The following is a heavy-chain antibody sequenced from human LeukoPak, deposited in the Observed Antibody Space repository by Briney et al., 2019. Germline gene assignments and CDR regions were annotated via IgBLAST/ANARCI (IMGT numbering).Heavy chain of an antibody. D-gene: IGHD3-9*01. J-gene: IGHJ6*03. Sequence: ASVKVSCTASGYTFTSYGISWVRQAPGQGLEWMGWISAYNGNTNYAQKLQGRVTMTTDTSTSTAYMELRSLRSDDTAVYYCARVPWVGTLRYFDWLHKKDYYYYMDVWGKGTTVTVSS. CDR3: ARVPWVGTLRYFDWLHKKDYYYYMDV. CDR1: GYTFTSYG. CDR2: ISAYNGNT. V-gene: IGHV1-18*01.